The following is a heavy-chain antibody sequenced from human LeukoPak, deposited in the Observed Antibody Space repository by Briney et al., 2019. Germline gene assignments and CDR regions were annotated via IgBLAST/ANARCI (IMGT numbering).Heavy chain of an antibody. Sequence: PSETLSLTCAVYGGSFSGYYWSWIRQPPGKGLEWIGEINHSGSTNYNPSLKSRVTISVVTSKNQFSLKLCSVTAADTAVYYCARGRRGYYYYYGMDVWGQGTTVTVSS. V-gene: IGHV4-34*01. CDR1: GGSFSGYY. CDR3: ARGRRGYYYYYGMDV. CDR2: INHSGST. J-gene: IGHJ6*02.